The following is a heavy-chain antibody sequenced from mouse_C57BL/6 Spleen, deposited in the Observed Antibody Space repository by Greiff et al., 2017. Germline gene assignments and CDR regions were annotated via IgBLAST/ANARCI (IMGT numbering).Heavy chain of an antibody. V-gene: IGHV1-15*01. Sequence: QVHVKQSGAELVRPGASVTLSCKASGYTFTDYEMHWVKQTPVHGLEWIGAIDPETGGTAYNQKFKGKAILTADKSSSTAYMDLRSLASEDSAVYYCTELGDYFDYWGQGTTLTVSS. CDR3: TELGDYFDY. CDR2: IDPETGGT. CDR1: GYTFTDYE. J-gene: IGHJ2*01. D-gene: IGHD4-1*01.